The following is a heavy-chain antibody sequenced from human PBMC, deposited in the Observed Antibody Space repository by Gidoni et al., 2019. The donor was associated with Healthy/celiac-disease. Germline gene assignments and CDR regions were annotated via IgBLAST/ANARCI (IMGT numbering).Heavy chain of an antibody. D-gene: IGHD2-21*02. CDR2: IDWDDDK. V-gene: IGHV2-70*01. J-gene: IGHJ6*02. Sequence: QVTLRESGPALVKPTQTLTLTCTFYGFSTSTSGMCVSWIRQPPGKALEWLALIDWDDDKYYSTSLKTRLTISKDTSKNQVVLTMTNMDPVDTATYYCARITAPFPYYYYYGMDVWGQGTTVTVSS. CDR1: GFSTSTSGMC. CDR3: ARITAPFPYYYYYGMDV.